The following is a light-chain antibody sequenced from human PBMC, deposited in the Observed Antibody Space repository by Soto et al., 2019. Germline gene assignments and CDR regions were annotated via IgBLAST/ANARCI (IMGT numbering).Light chain of an antibody. J-gene: IGLJ1*01. CDR2: EVT. Sequence: QSALTQPASVSGSPGQSVTISCSGSDIGNYNLVSWYQHLPGRAPKLLIFEVTMRPSGISDRFSGSKSASTASLTISGLQAEDEGAYYCASYAGSRPYVFGSGTKSPS. V-gene: IGLV2-23*02. CDR3: ASYAGSRPYV. CDR1: SDIGNYNL.